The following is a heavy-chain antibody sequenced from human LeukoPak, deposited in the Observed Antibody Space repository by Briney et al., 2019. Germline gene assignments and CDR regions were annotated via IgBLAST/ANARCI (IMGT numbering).Heavy chain of an antibody. CDR1: GGSISSSSYY. CDR3: ARQHAPDSGSNYYFDL. CDR2: IYYGGST. D-gene: IGHD1-26*01. J-gene: IGHJ2*01. Sequence: SETLSLTCTVSGGSISSSSYYWVWIRQPPGKGLEGIGSIYYGGSTYYNPSLKSRLTISVDTSKNQFSLKLSSVTAADTAVYYCARQHAPDSGSNYYFDLWGRGPQVTVSS. V-gene: IGHV4-39*01.